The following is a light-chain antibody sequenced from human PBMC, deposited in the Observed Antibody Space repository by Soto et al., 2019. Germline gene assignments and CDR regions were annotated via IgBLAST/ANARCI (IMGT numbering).Light chain of an antibody. V-gene: IGKV3-15*01. CDR2: DAS. CDR3: QQYNNWPPWT. J-gene: IGKJ1*01. Sequence: ILMTQSPATLSVSPGERATLSCRASQSVSNNLAWYQQKPGQAPRLLIYDASTRATGIPARFSGSGSGTEFPLTISGLQSEDFAGFYCQQYNNWPPWTFGQGTKVEIK. CDR1: QSVSNN.